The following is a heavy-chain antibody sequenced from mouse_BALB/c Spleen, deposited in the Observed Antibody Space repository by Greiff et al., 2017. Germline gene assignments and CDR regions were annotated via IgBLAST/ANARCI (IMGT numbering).Heavy chain of an antibody. CDR2: IWSGGST. CDR3: ARNCRDYAAYAMDY. CDR1: GFSLTSYG. J-gene: IGHJ4*01. D-gene: IGHD2-4*01. V-gene: IGHV2-2*02. Sequence: VQVVESGPGLVQPSQSLSITCTVSGFSLTSYGVHWVRQSPGKGLEWLGVIWSGGSTDYNAAFISRLSISKDNSKSQVFFKMNSLQANDTAIYYCARNCRDYAAYAMDYWGQGTSVTVSS.